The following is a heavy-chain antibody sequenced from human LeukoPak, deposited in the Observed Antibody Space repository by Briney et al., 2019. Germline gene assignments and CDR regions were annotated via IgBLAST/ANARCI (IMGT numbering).Heavy chain of an antibody. Sequence: ASVKVSCKASGYTFTGYYIHWVRQAPGQGLEWMGCIKTNSGDTNYAQKFQGRLTMTGDTSINTAYMELSSLRSDDTAVYYCGRGDKTFDPWGQGTLVTVSS. J-gene: IGHJ5*02. CDR1: GYTFTGYY. V-gene: IGHV1-2*02. CDR2: IKTNSGDT. CDR3: GRGDKTFDP.